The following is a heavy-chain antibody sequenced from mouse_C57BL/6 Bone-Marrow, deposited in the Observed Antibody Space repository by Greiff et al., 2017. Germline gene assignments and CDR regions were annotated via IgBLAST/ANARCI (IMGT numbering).Heavy chain of an antibody. V-gene: IGHV1-19*01. J-gene: IGHJ3*01. CDR2: IKPYNGGT. CDR1: GYTFTDYY. Sequence: EVQLLQSGPVLVKPGASVKMSCKASGYTFTDYYMNWVKQSQGKSLEWIGVIKPYNGGTRYNQQFKGKATLPVDKSSSTAYMERNSLTSEYSAVYYLFLGFAYWGQGTLVTVSA. CDR3: FLGFAY.